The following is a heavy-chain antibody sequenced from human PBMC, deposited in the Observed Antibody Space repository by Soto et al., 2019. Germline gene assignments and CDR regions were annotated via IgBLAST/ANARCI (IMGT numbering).Heavy chain of an antibody. D-gene: IGHD3-22*01. V-gene: IGHV1-3*01. J-gene: IGHJ3*02. CDR2: INAGNGNT. CDR1: GYTFTSYA. Sequence: ASVKVSCKASGYTFTSYAMHWVRQAPGQRLEWMGWINAGNGNTKYSQKFQGRVTITRDTSACTAYMELSSLRSEDTAVYYCARVIGGTYYYDSSGIRGYAFDIWGQGTMVTVSS. CDR3: ARVIGGTYYYDSSGIRGYAFDI.